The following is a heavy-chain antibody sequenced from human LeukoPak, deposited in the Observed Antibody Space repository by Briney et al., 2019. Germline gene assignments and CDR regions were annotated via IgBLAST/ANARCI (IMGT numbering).Heavy chain of an antibody. Sequence: SETLSLTCAVYGGSFSGYYWSWIRQPPAKGLEWIGEINHSGSTNYNPSLKSRVTISVDTSKNQFSLKLSSVTAADTAVYYCARGVSTTGTTGWFDPWGQGTLVTVSS. CDR1: GGSFSGYY. J-gene: IGHJ5*02. D-gene: IGHD1-1*01. CDR2: INHSGST. V-gene: IGHV4-34*01. CDR3: ARGVSTTGTTGWFDP.